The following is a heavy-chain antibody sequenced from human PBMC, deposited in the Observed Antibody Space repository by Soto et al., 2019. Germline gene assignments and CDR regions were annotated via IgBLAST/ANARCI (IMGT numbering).Heavy chain of an antibody. Sequence: EVQLVESGGGLVQPGGSLRLSCAASGFTFSNYAMHWVRQPTGKGLEWVSGIGAAGDTYYPGSVKGRFTISRENAKNSLYXQMNSLRAGDTAVXYCAAGGVTSVAQFDYWGQGTLVTVSS. CDR3: AAGGVTSVAQFDY. D-gene: IGHD3-16*01. J-gene: IGHJ4*02. CDR1: GFTFSNYA. V-gene: IGHV3-13*01. CDR2: IGAAGDT.